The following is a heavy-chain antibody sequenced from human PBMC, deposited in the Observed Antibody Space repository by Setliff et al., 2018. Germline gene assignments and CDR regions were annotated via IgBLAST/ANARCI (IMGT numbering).Heavy chain of an antibody. V-gene: IGHV1-69*06. J-gene: IGHJ4*02. Sequence: ASVKVSCKASGDTFSTYALSWVRQAPGQGLEWMGGIIPLLETAKYAQKFQGRVTITPDKSTGTGYMELSSLRSEDTAMYYCARDTRDKYDSSGYYLSLDSWGQGSLVTVSS. D-gene: IGHD3-22*01. CDR3: ARDTRDKYDSSGYYLSLDS. CDR1: GDTFSTYA. CDR2: IIPLLETA.